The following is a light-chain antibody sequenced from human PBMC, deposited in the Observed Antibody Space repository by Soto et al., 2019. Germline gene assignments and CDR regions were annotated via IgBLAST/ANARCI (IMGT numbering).Light chain of an antibody. Sequence: DIVLTQSPASLAVSLGERATLNCKSSQSVLYSASNKRYLAWYQQKPGQPPKLIFWASTRASGVPDRFRGSGSATDFTLTISSVQAEDVAVYYCQEYLNSLPAFGQGTKVEVK. V-gene: IGKV4-1*01. CDR2: WAS. J-gene: IGKJ1*01. CDR1: QSVLYSASNKRY. CDR3: QEYLNSLPA.